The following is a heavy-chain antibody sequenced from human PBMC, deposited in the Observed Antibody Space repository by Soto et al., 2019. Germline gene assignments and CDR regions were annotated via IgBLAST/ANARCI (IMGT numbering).Heavy chain of an antibody. CDR1: GGTFSSYA. D-gene: IGHD2-2*02. CDR3: ASVELSTSRYKS. CDR2: IIPIFNTA. Sequence: QVHLVQSGAEVKKPGSSVKVSCKASGGTFSSYAITWVRQAPGQGLVWMGGIIPIFNTANYAQKFQGRVTITADRSTTTAYMELSSLRSEDAAVYYCASVELSTSRYKSWGQGTLVTVSS. J-gene: IGHJ4*02. V-gene: IGHV1-69*06.